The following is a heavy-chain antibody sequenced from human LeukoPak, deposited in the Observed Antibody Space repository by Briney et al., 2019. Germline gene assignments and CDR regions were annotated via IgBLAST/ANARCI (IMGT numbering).Heavy chain of an antibody. CDR3: WKERYDFWSSYSRLYYYYMDV. CDR2: ISGSGGST. J-gene: IGHJ6*03. Sequence: GGSLRLSCAASGLPFSSYAMSWVRQAPGKGLEWVSAISGSGGSTYYADSVKGRFTISRDNSKNTLYLQMNSLRAEDTSVYYFWKERYDFWSSYSRLYYYYMDVWGKGTTVTVSS. CDR1: GLPFSSYA. D-gene: IGHD3-3*01. V-gene: IGHV3-23*01.